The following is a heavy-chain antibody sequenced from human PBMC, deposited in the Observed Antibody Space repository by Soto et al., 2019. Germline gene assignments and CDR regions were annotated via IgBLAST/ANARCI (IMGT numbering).Heavy chain of an antibody. CDR3: SKVSGYYYDRGGFYYGAFDI. D-gene: IGHD3-22*01. Sequence: PGGSLRLSCATSGFTFSSYALRWVRQAPGKGLEWVSAFSNKAETKYYADSVKGRVTVSRDNSKKTLFLQMNSLRAEDTAVYYFSKVSGYYYDRGGFYYGAFDIWGQGTVVTVSS. V-gene: IGHV3-23*01. CDR2: FSNKAETK. CDR1: GFTFSSYA. J-gene: IGHJ3*02.